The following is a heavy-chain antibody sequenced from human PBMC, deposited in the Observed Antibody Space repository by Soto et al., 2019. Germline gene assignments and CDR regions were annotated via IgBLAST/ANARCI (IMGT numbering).Heavy chain of an antibody. CDR2: IVVGSGNT. J-gene: IGHJ4*02. V-gene: IGHV1-58*01. CDR3: AADKGYSSGQFDY. CDR1: GFTFTSSA. Sequence: SVKVSCKASGFTFTSSAVQWVRQARGQRLEWIGWIVVGSGNTNYAQKFQERVTITRDMSTSTAYMELSSLRSEDTAVFYCAADKGYSSGQFDYWGQGTLVTVSS. D-gene: IGHD6-19*01.